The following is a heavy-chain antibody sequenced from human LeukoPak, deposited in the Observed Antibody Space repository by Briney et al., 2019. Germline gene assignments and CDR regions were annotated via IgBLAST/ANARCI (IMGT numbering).Heavy chain of an antibody. CDR1: GFTFSDYS. J-gene: IGHJ4*02. V-gene: IGHV3-21*01. Sequence: GGSLRLSCAASGFTFSDYSMNWVRQAPETGLEWVSSISSSGTYTYYADSVKGRFTIPRDNAKNSLYLQMNSLRAEDTAVYYCARALGDWGQGTLVTVSS. CDR3: ARALGD. CDR2: ISSSGTYT. D-gene: IGHD3-16*01.